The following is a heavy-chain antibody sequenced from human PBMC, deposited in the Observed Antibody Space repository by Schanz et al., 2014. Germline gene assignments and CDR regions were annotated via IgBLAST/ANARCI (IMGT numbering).Heavy chain of an antibody. CDR2: INPRNGAT. CDR1: GYTFTNFY. Sequence: QVQLVQSGAEVKKPGASVKVSCKTSGYTFTNFYLHWVRQAPGQGLEWMGRINPRNGATDYAQDFQGRVTMTKDTSLGSAYMELRSLRSDDTAVYYCARDRRRYCSTASCLHDNWFDPWGQGTLVIVSS. V-gene: IGHV1-2*02. CDR3: ARDRRRYCSTASCLHDNWFDP. J-gene: IGHJ5*02. D-gene: IGHD2-2*01.